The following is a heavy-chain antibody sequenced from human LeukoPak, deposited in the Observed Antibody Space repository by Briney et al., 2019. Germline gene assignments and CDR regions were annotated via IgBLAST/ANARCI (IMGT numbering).Heavy chain of an antibody. J-gene: IGHJ5*02. CDR1: GGSLSSSSYY. Sequence: SETPSLTCAVSGGSLSSSSYYWAWIRQPPGKGLERIGSIYHDGSTYSNPSLEGRVTIPVDTSKNQFSLKLTSVTAADTAMYHCARRAHVGEPAAWGQGTLVTVSS. CDR3: ARRAHVGEPAA. V-gene: IGHV4-39*01. D-gene: IGHD2-15*01. CDR2: IYHDGST.